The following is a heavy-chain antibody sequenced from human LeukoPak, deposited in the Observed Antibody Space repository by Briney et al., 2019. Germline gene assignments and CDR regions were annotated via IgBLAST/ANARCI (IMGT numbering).Heavy chain of an antibody. CDR2: IKQDGSEK. D-gene: IGHD3-10*01. CDR3: ATFPLVRAS. Sequence: QPGGSLILSCAASGFTFSSYWMSRVRQAPGKGLEWVANIKQDGSEKYYVDSVKGRFTISRDNAKNSLYLQMNSLRAEDTAVYYCATFPLVRASWGQGTLVTASS. CDR1: GFTFSSYW. J-gene: IGHJ5*02. V-gene: IGHV3-7*03.